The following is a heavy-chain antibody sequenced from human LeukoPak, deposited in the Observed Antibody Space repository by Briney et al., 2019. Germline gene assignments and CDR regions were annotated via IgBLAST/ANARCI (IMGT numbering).Heavy chain of an antibody. CDR2: ISDDGSNK. D-gene: IGHD4-23*01. CDR1: GFTFSTYG. Sequence: GGSLRLSCSASGFTFSTYGMHWVRQAPGKGLEWVAVISDDGSNKYYADSMKGRFTISRDNSKNTLYLQMNSLRAEDTAMYYCAKGLRGGNQRGYLDYWGQGTLVTVSS. V-gene: IGHV3-30*18. CDR3: AKGLRGGNQRGYLDY. J-gene: IGHJ4*02.